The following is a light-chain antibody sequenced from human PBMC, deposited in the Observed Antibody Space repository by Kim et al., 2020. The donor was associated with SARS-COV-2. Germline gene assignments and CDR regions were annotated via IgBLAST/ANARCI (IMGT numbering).Light chain of an antibody. CDR1: SSNIGSNF. CDR2: RNN. CDR3: AGWDDSLSGVV. Sequence: GQGVTISCSGSSSNIGSNFVYWYQQLPGTAPKLLIDRNNERPSGVPDRFSGSKSGTSASLAISGLRSEDEAVYYCAGWDDSLSGVVFGGGTKVTVL. J-gene: IGLJ2*01. V-gene: IGLV1-47*01.